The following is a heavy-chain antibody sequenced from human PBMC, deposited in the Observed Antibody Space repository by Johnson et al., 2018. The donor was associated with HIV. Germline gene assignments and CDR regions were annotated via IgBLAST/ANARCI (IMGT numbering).Heavy chain of an antibody. CDR1: GFTFSSYD. V-gene: IGHV3-13*01. D-gene: IGHD4-17*01. CDR3: ARHAGGDFTYGLFQH. CDR2: IGTAGDT. J-gene: IGHJ1*01. Sequence: VQLVESGGGLVQSGGSLRLSCAASGFTFSSYDMHWVRQATGKGLEWVSAIGTAGDTYYPGSVKGRFTIFRDNAKNSLYIQMSGLREEDTALYYCARHAGGDFTYGLFQHWGRGTLVTVSS.